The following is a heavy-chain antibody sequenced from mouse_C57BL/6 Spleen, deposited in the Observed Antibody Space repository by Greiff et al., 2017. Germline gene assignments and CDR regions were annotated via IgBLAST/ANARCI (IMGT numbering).Heavy chain of an antibody. CDR3: ARQGYYGSSYVYYFDY. J-gene: IGHJ2*01. CDR1: GFTFSSYG. V-gene: IGHV5-6*01. CDR2: ISSGGSYT. Sequence: EVQVVESGGDLVKPGGSLKLSCAASGFTFSSYGMSWVRQTPDKRLEWVATISSGGSYTYYPDSVKGRFTISRDNAKNTLYLQMSSLKSEDTAMYYCARQGYYGSSYVYYFDYWGQGTTLTVSS. D-gene: IGHD1-1*01.